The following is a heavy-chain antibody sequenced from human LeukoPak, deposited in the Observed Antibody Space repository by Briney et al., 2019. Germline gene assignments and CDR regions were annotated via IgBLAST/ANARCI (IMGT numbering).Heavy chain of an antibody. CDR2: ISSTGTYI. CDR3: AKMLRFGYGYHYYTMDV. Sequence: TGGSLRLSCATSGFTFSSSAFGSYTMNWVRQAPGKGLEWVSSISSTGTYIYYTDSVKGRFTISRDNSKNMLYLQMDSLSPEDTALYFCAKMLRFGYGYHYYTMDVWGQGTTVSVSS. J-gene: IGHJ6*02. D-gene: IGHD5-18*01. CDR1: GFTFSSSAFGSYT. V-gene: IGHV3-21*04.